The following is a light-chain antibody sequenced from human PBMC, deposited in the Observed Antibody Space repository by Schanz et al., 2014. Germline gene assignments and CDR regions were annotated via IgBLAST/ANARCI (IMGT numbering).Light chain of an antibody. CDR1: SSDVGSYNL. Sequence: QSALTQPASVSGSPGQSITISCTGTSSDVGSYNLVSWYQQHPGEAPKLLIYEGTKRPSGVSYRFSGSKSGNTASLTISGLQAEDEADYYCCSYAGSYEVFGTGTKLTVL. CDR2: EGT. CDR3: CSYAGSYEV. V-gene: IGLV2-23*01. J-gene: IGLJ1*01.